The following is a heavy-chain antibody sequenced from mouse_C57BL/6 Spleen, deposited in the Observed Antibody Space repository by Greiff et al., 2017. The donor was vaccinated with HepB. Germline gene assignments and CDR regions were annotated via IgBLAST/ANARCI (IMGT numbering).Heavy chain of an antibody. D-gene: IGHD2-4*01. V-gene: IGHV1-80*01. CDR2: IYPGDGDT. CDR3: ARSYYDYDEYYYAMDY. CDR1: GYAFSSYW. Sequence: QVQLKQSGAELVKPGASVKISCKASGYAFSSYWMNWVKQRPGKGLEWIGQIYPGDGDTNYNGKFKGKATITADTSSNTAYLQLSSLTSEDTAIYYCARSYYDYDEYYYAMDYWGQGTSVTVSS. J-gene: IGHJ4*01.